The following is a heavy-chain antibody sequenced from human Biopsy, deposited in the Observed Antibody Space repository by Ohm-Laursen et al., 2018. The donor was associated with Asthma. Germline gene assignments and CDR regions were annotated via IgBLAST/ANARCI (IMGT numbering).Heavy chain of an antibody. V-gene: IGHV5-51*03. CDR3: ARFIDGTFFVDY. J-gene: IGHJ4*02. D-gene: IGHD1-7*01. CDR1: GYTFSDSW. Sequence: GESLKISCKASGYTFSDSWIGWVRQMPGKGLEWMGIIFAANSETKYSPSFQGQVTISADMSISTAFLQWSSLKASDTAIYYCARFIDGTFFVDYWGQGTPVTVSS. CDR2: IFAANSET.